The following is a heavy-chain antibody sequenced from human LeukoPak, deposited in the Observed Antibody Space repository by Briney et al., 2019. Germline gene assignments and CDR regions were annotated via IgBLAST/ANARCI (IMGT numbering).Heavy chain of an antibody. V-gene: IGHV4-4*07. CDR1: GGSISSYY. CDR3: ARDRDWTPIWFGELLYSPEYYFDY. D-gene: IGHD3-10*01. J-gene: IGHJ4*02. Sequence: SETLSLTCTVSGGSISSYYWSWIRQPAGKGLEWIGRIYTSGSTNYNPSLKSRVTMSVDTSKNQFSLKLSSVTAADTAVYYCARDRDWTPIWFGELLYSPEYYFDYWGQGTLVTVSS. CDR2: IYTSGST.